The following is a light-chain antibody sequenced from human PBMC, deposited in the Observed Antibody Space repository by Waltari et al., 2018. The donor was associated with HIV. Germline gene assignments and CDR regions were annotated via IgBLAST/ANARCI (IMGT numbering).Light chain of an antibody. CDR2: EAT. V-gene: IGLV2-23*01. Sequence: QSAPTQPPPASRSPVQSITLSSTRTRSTAGGVTTVSRYQQHPGEAPEHIIYEATKRPSGVSNRFSGSKSGNAASLTISGLQAEDEADYYCCSCPRSGIRYVFGTGTKVTVL. J-gene: IGLJ1*01. CDR3: CSCPRSGIRYV. CDR1: RSTAGGVTT.